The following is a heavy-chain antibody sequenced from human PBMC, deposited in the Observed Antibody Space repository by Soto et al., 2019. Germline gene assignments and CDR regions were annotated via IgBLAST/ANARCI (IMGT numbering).Heavy chain of an antibody. CDR2: ISSDGSEK. CDR3: AKGAVTTSLYYFDY. V-gene: IGHV3-30*18. D-gene: IGHD4-17*01. CDR1: GFTFSTYG. J-gene: IGHJ4*02. Sequence: QVQLVESGGGVVQPGRSLRLSCAASGFTFSTYGVHWVRQAPGKGLGWVAVISSDGSEKYYAGSVKGRVSISRDNSKSTLYLQMDSLRAEDTAVYYCAKGAVTTSLYYFDYWGQGTLVTVSS.